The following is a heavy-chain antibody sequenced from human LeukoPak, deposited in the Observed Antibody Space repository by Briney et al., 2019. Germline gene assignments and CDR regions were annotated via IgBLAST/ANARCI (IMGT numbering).Heavy chain of an antibody. V-gene: IGHV2-5*01. CDR1: GLSLRTTGEG. J-gene: IGHJ4*02. CDR3: AHTIYANGGPYHFDY. Sequence: ESGPTQVGPTQTLPLTRTFSGLSLRTTGEGGGWIRQPPGKALEWLAVIYWNGDNYYSPPLKSSLNITKDTSKNHVVLTMTNMVPVDTATYYSAHTIYANGGPYHFDYWGQGTLVTVSS. CDR2: IYWNGDN. D-gene: IGHD2-8*01.